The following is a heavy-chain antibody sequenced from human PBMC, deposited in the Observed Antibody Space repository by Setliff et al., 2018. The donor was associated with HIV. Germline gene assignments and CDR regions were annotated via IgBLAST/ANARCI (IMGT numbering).Heavy chain of an antibody. CDR2: FYYTGST. J-gene: IGHJ4*02. CDR3: ARINYGSNLYYFDY. CDR1: AASIRSHY. D-gene: IGHD4-17*01. Sequence: SETLSLTCTVSAASIRSHYWSWIRQSPGKGLEWIGNFYYTGSTDYNPSFKSRVTISLDKSNNQISLNLSSATAADTAVYYCARINYGSNLYYFDYWGQGTLVTVSS. V-gene: IGHV4-59*11.